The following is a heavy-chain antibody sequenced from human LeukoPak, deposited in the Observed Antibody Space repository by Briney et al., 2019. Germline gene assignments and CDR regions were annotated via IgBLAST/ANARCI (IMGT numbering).Heavy chain of an antibody. J-gene: IGHJ4*02. V-gene: IGHV3-30-3*01. CDR1: GFTFSSYA. CDR2: ISYDGSKK. CDR3: ARGQGIAVAGN. D-gene: IGHD6-19*01. Sequence: GGSLRLSCAASGFTFSSYAMRRVPQAPGKGLEWVAVISYDGSKKYYADSVKGRFTISRDNSKNTLYLQMNSLRAEDTAVYYCARGQGIAVAGNWGQGTLVTVSS.